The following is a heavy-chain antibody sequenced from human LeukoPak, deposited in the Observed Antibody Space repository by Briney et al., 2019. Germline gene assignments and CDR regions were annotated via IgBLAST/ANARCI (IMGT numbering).Heavy chain of an antibody. Sequence: GGSLRLSCAASGFTFSDYYMSWIRQAPGKGLEWVSYISSSGSTIYYADSVKGRFTISRDNAKNSLYLQMNSLRAEDTAVYYCAREGGITYYDYVWGSYRPRTLDYWGQGTLVTVSS. V-gene: IGHV3-11*04. CDR3: AREGGITYYDYVWGSYRPRTLDY. D-gene: IGHD3-16*02. CDR1: GFTFSDYY. J-gene: IGHJ4*02. CDR2: ISSSGSTI.